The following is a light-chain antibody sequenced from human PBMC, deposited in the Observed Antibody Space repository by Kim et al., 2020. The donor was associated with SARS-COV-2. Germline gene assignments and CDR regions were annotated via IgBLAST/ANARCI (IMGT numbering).Light chain of an antibody. CDR1: NIGSKS. CDR2: YDS. J-gene: IGLJ3*02. Sequence: SYELTQPPSVSVPPGRTATITCGGNNIGSKSVHRYQQRPGQAPVLVIYYDSDRPSGIPERFSGSNSGKMATLTISRVEAGDEADYCCQLRDSSLDHPGVFGGGTKLTVL. V-gene: IGLV3-21*04. CDR3: QLRDSSLDHPGV.